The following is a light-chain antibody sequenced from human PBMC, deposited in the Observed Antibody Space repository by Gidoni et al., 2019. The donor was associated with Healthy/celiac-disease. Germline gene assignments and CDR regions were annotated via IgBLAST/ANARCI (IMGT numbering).Light chain of an antibody. Sequence: DIQMTQSPSSLSASVGDRVTITCRASQSSRSYLNWYQQKPGNAPKLLIYAASSLQSGVPSRFSGSGSGTAFTLTISSLQPDAFATYYCQQSYSTPWTFGQGTKVEIK. V-gene: IGKV1-39*01. CDR1: QSSRSY. J-gene: IGKJ1*01. CDR3: QQSYSTPWT. CDR2: AAS.